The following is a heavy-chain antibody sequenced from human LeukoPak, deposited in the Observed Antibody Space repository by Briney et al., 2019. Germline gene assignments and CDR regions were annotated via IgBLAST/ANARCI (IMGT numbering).Heavy chain of an antibody. D-gene: IGHD3-10*01. CDR1: GFSFDDYA. CDR3: AKGRGAPYYYGMDD. Sequence: PGGSLRLSCAASGFSFDDYAMHWVRQAPGKGLEWVSGISWNSGSIGYADSVKGRFTISRDNAKNSLYLQMNSLRAEDTALYYCAKGRGAPYYYGMDDWGQGTTVTVSS. J-gene: IGHJ6*02. V-gene: IGHV3-9*01. CDR2: ISWNSGSI.